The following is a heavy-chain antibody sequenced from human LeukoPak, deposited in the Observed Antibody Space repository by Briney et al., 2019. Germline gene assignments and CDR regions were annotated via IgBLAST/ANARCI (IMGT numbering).Heavy chain of an antibody. Sequence: GRSLRLSCAASGFTFSSYSIHWVRQAPGKGLEWVAAISYDGANKYYADSVNGRFTISRDNSRNTLYLQMNSLRAEDTAVYYCARESNSRYYYAFDMWGQGTMVTVSS. D-gene: IGHD3-22*01. CDR3: ARESNSRYYYAFDM. V-gene: IGHV3-30*04. J-gene: IGHJ3*02. CDR2: ISYDGANK. CDR1: GFTFSSYS.